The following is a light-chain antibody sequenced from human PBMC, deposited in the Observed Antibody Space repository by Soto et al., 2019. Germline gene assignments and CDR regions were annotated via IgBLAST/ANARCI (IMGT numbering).Light chain of an antibody. Sequence: QSALTQPASVSGSPGQSITISCTGTSSDVGAYNYVSWYQQHPGKAPKLIIYEVSNRPSGVSNRFSGSKSGNTASLTISGLQAEDEADYYCSSYASSSTLFGGGTKVTVL. CDR2: EVS. CDR1: SSDVGAYNY. V-gene: IGLV2-14*01. J-gene: IGLJ2*01. CDR3: SSYASSSTL.